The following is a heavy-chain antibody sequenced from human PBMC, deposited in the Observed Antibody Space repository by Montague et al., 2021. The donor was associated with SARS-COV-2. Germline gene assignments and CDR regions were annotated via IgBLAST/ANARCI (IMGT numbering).Heavy chain of an antibody. V-gene: IGHV2-26*01. CDR1: GFSLNNRLG. J-gene: IGHJ4*02. Sequence: PALVKPTQTLTLTCTVSGFSLNNRLGVTWIRQPPGKALEWLAHIFLNGEQSVTTSLKTRVTVSRDTSKNQVVLSMTNVDPADTATYYCARIRSEPPLLYLGVWDYYFDFWGQGILVSVSS. CDR2: IFLNGEQ. D-gene: IGHD3-16*02. CDR3: ARIRSEPPLLYLGVWDYYFDF.